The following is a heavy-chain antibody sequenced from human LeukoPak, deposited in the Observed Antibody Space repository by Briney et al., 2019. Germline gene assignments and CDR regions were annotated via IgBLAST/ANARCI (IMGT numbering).Heavy chain of an antibody. CDR3: ARSRMVVAAPFDY. CDR2: ISGSGGST. CDR1: GFTFSSYA. Sequence: PGGSLRLSCAASGFTFSSYAMSWVRQAPGKGLEWVSAISGSGGSTYYADSVKGRFTISRDNSKNTLYLQMNSLRAEDAAVYYCARSRMVVAAPFDYWGQGALVTVSS. V-gene: IGHV3-23*01. J-gene: IGHJ4*02. D-gene: IGHD2-15*01.